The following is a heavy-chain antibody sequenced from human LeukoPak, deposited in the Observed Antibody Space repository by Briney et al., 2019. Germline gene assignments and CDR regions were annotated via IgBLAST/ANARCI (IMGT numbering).Heavy chain of an antibody. CDR3: AKGGGDGYR. CDR2: ISYDGSNK. CDR1: GFTFSNAW. J-gene: IGHJ4*02. D-gene: IGHD5-24*01. Sequence: PGGSLRLSCAASGFTFSNAWMSWVRQAPGKGLEWVAVISYDGSNKYYADSVKGRFTISRDNSKNTLYLQMNSLRAEDTAVYYCAKGGGDGYRWGQGTLVTVSS. V-gene: IGHV3-30*18.